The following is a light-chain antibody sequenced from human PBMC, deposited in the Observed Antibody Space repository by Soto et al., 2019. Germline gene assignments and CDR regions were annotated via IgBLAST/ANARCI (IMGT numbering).Light chain of an antibody. Sequence: EIVLTQSPATVSLSPGERATLSCRASQSVSSYLAWNQRKPGQAPRLLIYDASNRATGIPARFSGSGFGTDFTLTISSLEPEDFAVYYCQQRGNWPPVFTFGPGTKVDI. CDR1: QSVSSY. J-gene: IGKJ3*01. V-gene: IGKV3-11*01. CDR3: QQRGNWPPVFT. CDR2: DAS.